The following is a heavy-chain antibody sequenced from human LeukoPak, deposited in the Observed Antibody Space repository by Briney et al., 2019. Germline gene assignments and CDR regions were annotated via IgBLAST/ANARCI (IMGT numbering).Heavy chain of an antibody. CDR2: ISGSGSYT. CDR3: AELGITMIGGV. V-gene: IGHV3-23*01. J-gene: IGHJ6*04. D-gene: IGHD3-10*02. Sequence: TGGSLRLSCAASGFTVSDYSMSWVRQAPGKGLEWVSAISGSGSYTDYADSVKGRFTISKDNSKNTLYMRMSSLRAEDTAVYYCAELGITMIGGVWGKGTTVTISS. CDR1: GFTVSDYS.